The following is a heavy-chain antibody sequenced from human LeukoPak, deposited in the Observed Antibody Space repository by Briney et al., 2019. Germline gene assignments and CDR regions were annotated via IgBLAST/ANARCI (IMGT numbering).Heavy chain of an antibody. CDR2: ISYDGSNK. CDR3: ARDLNYDFWSGYYPPTPYYYYGIDV. Sequence: GGSLRLSCAASGFTFSSYAMHWVRQAPGKGLEWVAVISYDGSNKYYADSVKGRFTISRDNSKNTLYLQMNSLRAEDTAVYYCARDLNYDFWSGYYPPTPYYYYGIDVWGQGTTVTVSS. J-gene: IGHJ6*02. D-gene: IGHD3-3*01. CDR1: GFTFSSYA. V-gene: IGHV3-30-3*01.